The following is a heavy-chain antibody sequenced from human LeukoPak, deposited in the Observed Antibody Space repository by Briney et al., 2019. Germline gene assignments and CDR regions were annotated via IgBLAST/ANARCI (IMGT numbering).Heavy chain of an antibody. CDR3: ARGHGSSGYYPFDY. V-gene: IGHV3-30-3*01. Sequence: PGGSLRLSCAASGFTFSGYPIHWVRQAPGKGLEWVAVISYDGSNKYYADSVKGRFTISRDNAKNSLYLQMNSLRAEDTAVYYCARGHGSSGYYPFDYWGQGTLVTVSS. CDR1: GFTFSGYP. CDR2: ISYDGSNK. J-gene: IGHJ4*02. D-gene: IGHD3-22*01.